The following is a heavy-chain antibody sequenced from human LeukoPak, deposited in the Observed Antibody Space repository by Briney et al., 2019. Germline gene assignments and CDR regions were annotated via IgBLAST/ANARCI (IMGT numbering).Heavy chain of an antibody. V-gene: IGHV4-31*03. CDR3: ARARRLVHDTSFYIDS. CDR1: GDSIYSGGFY. CDR2: YSGTT. D-gene: IGHD1-1*01. J-gene: IGHJ4*02. Sequence: PSETLSLTCTVSGDSIYSGGFYRSCYSGTTYYNPSLESRLIISVDTSKSEFSLKVSSMTAADTAVYFCARARRLVHDTSFYIDSWGQGTLVTVSS.